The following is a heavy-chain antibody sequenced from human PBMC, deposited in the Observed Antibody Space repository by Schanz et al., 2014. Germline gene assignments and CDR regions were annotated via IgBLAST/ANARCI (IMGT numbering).Heavy chain of an antibody. J-gene: IGHJ4*02. Sequence: QVQLVQSGAEVKKPGASVKVSCKASGYTFTTYYIHWVRQAPGQGLEWMGIINPSGGTTKYAQRFQGRVTMTWDPSTSTVSRELSSLRSDDTAVYYCARGRVLGSYYEYGGQGPLVTVSS. V-gene: IGHV1-46*01. CDR2: INPSGGTT. D-gene: IGHD3-16*01. CDR3: ARGRVLGSYYEY. CDR1: GYTFTTYY.